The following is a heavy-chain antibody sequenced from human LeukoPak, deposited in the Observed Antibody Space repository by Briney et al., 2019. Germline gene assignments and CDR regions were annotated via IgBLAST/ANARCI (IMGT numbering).Heavy chain of an antibody. J-gene: IGHJ4*02. D-gene: IGHD5-12*01. CDR3: ARRDDGYNWVFDY. V-gene: IGHV4-59*08. Sequence: SETLSLTCTVSGGSISSYYWSWIRQPAGKGLEWIGYIYYSGSTNYNPSLKSRVTISVDTSKNQFSLKLSSVTAADTAVYYCARRDDGYNWVFDYWGQGTLVTVSS. CDR1: GGSISSYY. CDR2: IYYSGST.